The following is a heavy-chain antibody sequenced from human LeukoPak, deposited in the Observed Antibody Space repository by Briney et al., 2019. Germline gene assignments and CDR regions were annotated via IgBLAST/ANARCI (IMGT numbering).Heavy chain of an antibody. CDR1: GFTFSSYA. V-gene: IGHV3-7*01. CDR2: IKEDGSEK. D-gene: IGHD3-16*02. CDR3: ARGHQTCRY. Sequence: GGSLRLSCAASGFTFSSYAMSWVRQAPGNGLEWVANIKEDGSEKNYVDYVKGRFTISRDNAKNSLVLQMNSLRVEDTAVYYCARGHQTCRYWGQGTLVTVSS. J-gene: IGHJ4*02.